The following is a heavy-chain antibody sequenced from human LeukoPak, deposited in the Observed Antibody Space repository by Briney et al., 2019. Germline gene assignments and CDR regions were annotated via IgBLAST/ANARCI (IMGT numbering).Heavy chain of an antibody. V-gene: IGHV3-11*01. Sequence: GGSLRLSCAASGFTFSDYYMSWIRQAPGRGLEWVSYISSSGSTIYYADSVKGRFTISRDNAKNSLYLQMNSLRAEDTAVYYCARAQKISPTFDCWGQGTLVTVSS. CDR2: ISSSGSTI. J-gene: IGHJ4*02. CDR3: ARAQKISPTFDC. CDR1: GFTFSDYY.